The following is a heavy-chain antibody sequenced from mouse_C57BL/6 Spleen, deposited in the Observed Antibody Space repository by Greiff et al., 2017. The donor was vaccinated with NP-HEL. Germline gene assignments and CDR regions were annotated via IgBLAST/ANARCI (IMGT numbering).Heavy chain of an antibody. Sequence: VQLQQSGPGLVQPSQSLSITCTVSGFSLTSYGVHWVRQSPGKGLEWLGVIGRGGSTDYNAAFMSRLSITKDNSKSQVFFKMNSLQADDTAIYYCAKSSYYGSSPYFDYWGQGTTLTVSS. V-gene: IGHV2-5*01. CDR2: IGRGGST. CDR3: AKSSYYGSSPYFDY. J-gene: IGHJ2*01. CDR1: GFSLTSYG. D-gene: IGHD1-1*01.